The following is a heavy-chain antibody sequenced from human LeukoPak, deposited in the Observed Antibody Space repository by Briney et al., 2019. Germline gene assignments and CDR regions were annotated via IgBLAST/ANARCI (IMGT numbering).Heavy chain of an antibody. V-gene: IGHV4-4*07. J-gene: IGHJ4*02. CDR1: GVSISNYY. CDR2: IYTSGST. CDR3: ARGPRSSGWTDFDY. Sequence: SETLSLTCTVSGVSISNYYWSWIRQPAGKGLEWVERIYTSGSTDYNPSLKSRVTMSVDTSKNQFSLKLSSVTAADTAVYYCARGPRSSGWTDFDYWGQGTLVTVSS. D-gene: IGHD6-19*01.